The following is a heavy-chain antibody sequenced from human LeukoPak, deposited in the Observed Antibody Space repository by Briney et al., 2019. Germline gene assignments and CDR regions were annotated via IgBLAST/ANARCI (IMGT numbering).Heavy chain of an antibody. D-gene: IGHD1-26*01. CDR1: GFTFSTNA. J-gene: IGHJ4*02. CDR3: AKDVGKWESLHFFDY. V-gene: IGHV3-23*01. CDR2: ISGSGAST. Sequence: PGGSPRLSGLTSGFTFSTNAMSWVRQAPGKGLEGISGISGSGASTYYADSVTGRFTISRDNSRNTLYLQMNSLRGDDTAVYYCAKDVGKWESLHFFDYWGQGTLVTVSS.